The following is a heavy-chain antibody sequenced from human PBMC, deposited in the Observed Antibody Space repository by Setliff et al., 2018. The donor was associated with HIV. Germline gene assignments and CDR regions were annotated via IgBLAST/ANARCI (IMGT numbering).Heavy chain of an antibody. D-gene: IGHD3-3*01. V-gene: IGHV1-69*06. CDR3: ARDPGEGGGGFLEWTIGYYYYMDV. CDR2: IIPIFGTA. CDR1: GGTFSSHA. Sequence: GASVKVSCKASGGTFSSHAISWVRQAPGQGLEWMGRIIPIFGTANYAQKFQGRVTITADKSTSTAYMELSSLRSEDTAVYYCARDPGEGGGGFLEWTIGYYYYMDVWGKGTTVTVSS. J-gene: IGHJ6*03.